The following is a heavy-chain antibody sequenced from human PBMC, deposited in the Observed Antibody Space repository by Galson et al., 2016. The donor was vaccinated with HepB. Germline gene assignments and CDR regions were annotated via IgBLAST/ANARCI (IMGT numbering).Heavy chain of an antibody. V-gene: IGHV3-49*04. CDR3: MRAIDASGYYRAPYDY. J-gene: IGHJ4*02. CDR1: GFRFGDSV. Sequence: SLRLSCATSGFRFGDSVMTWVRQAPGKGLEWVGFIRSSTYGGTIEYAASVKGRFTISRDDSKSIAYLQMDSLRTEDTGVYSCMRAIDASGYYRAPYDYWGQGTLVTVSS. D-gene: IGHD3-22*01. CDR2: IRSSTYGGTI.